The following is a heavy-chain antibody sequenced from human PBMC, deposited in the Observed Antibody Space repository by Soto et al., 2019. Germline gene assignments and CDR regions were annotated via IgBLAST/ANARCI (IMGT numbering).Heavy chain of an antibody. CDR3: ASATTTGLRWYPFDH. J-gene: IGHJ4*02. CDR1: GGTFSSYT. Sequence: QVQLVQSGAEVKKPGSSVKVSCKASGGTFSSYTISWVRQAPGQGLEWMGRIIPILGIANYAQKFQGRVTLXXDXSXXTAYMELSSLRSEDTAVHYCASATTTGLRWYPFDHWGQGTLVTVSS. V-gene: IGHV1-69*02. D-gene: IGHD4-17*01. CDR2: IIPILGIA.